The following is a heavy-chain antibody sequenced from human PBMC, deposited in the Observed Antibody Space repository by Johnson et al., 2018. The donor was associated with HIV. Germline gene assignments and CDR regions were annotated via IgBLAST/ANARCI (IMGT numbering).Heavy chain of an antibody. J-gene: IGHJ3*02. CDR1: GFTFNDYY. D-gene: IGHD1-14*01. CDR3: ARGSLPERSSGPKI. V-gene: IGHV3-11*04. CDR2: ISSSATAI. Sequence: QVQLVESGGGLVKPGGSLRLSCAASGFTFNDYYMTWVRQAPGKGLACVSYISSSATAIYYTDSVKGQFTISRDNAESSLHLQMNSLRADDTAVYYCARGSLPERSSGPKIWGQGTMVTVSS.